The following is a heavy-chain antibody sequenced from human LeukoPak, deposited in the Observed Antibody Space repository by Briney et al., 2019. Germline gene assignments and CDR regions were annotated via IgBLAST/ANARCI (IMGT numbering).Heavy chain of an antibody. J-gene: IGHJ4*02. CDR3: ARERGAFDY. V-gene: IGHV3-33*01. CDR2: IWYARNNK. D-gene: IGHD1-26*01. Sequence: GGSLTLSCAASGFTFSSQGMRWDRQPPGRGLGWLAMIWYARNNKYYADSVKGRFTISRYNSNNKLYLQRNRLRAEDTAVYYSARERGAFDYWGQGTLVTVSS. CDR1: GFTFSSQG.